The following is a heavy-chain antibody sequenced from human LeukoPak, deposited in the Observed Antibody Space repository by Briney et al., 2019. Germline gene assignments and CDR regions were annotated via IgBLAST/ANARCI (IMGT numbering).Heavy chain of an antibody. J-gene: IGHJ5*02. Sequence: GGSLRLSCAASGFTFNNYAMSWVRQAPGRGLEWVSAISSGGDYTNSADSVKGRFTISRDNLRNTLYLQMNSLRAEDTAVYYCAKDRASGSGSYSYRGFDHWGQGTLVTVSS. V-gene: IGHV3-23*01. CDR2: ISSGGDYT. CDR1: GFTFNNYA. CDR3: AKDRASGSGSYSYRGFDH. D-gene: IGHD6-19*01.